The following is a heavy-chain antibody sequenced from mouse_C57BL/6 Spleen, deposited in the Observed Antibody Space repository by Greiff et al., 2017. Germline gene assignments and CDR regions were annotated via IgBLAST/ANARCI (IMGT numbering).Heavy chain of an antibody. CDR3: ARRGITTRGVYFDY. D-gene: IGHD2-4*01. CDR1: GFSLTSYG. CDR2: IWSGGST. Sequence: VQLQQSGPGLVQPSQSLSITCTVSGFSLTSYGVHWVRQSPGKGLEWQGVIWSGGSTAYNAAFISRLSISKDNSKCQVFFKMNSLQADDTAIYYCARRGITTRGVYFDYWGQGTTLTVSS. V-gene: IGHV2-2*01. J-gene: IGHJ2*01.